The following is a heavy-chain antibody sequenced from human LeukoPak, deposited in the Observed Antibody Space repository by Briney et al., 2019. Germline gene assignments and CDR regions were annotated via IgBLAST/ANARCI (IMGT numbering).Heavy chain of an antibody. Sequence: SAVKVSCKACRCTFTSYALSWVRQAPGQGRDWMGGTIPIFGTANYAQMFQGRVTITADESTSTAYMELSSLRSEDTAVYYCARGCDCSGGSCYFDYWGQGTLVTVSS. CDR3: ARGCDCSGGSCYFDY. D-gene: IGHD2-15*01. CDR2: TIPIFGTA. J-gene: IGHJ4*02. CDR1: RCTFTSYA. V-gene: IGHV1-69*13.